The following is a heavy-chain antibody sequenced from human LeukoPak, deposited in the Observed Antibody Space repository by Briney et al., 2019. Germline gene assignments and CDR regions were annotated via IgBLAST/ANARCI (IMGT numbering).Heavy chain of an antibody. CDR1: GGSFSGYY. J-gene: IGHJ4*02. D-gene: IGHD3-22*01. CDR2: INHSGST. CDR3: ARVVTMIADY. Sequence: PSETLSLTCAVYGGSFSGYYWSWIRQPPGKGLEWIGEINHSGSTNYNPSLKSRVTISVDTSKNQFSLKLSSVTAADTAVYYCARVVTMIADYWGQGTLVTVSS. V-gene: IGHV4-34*01.